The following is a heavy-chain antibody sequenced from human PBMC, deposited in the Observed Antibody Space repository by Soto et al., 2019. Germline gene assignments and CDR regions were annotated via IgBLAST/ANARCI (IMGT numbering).Heavy chain of an antibody. J-gene: IGHJ4*02. Sequence: ASVKVSCKASGYTFTNYGISWLRQAPGQGLEWMGWISAYSGNTTYAQKVQGRVTMTTDTSTSTAYMELRSLRSDDTAVYYCARDWIGGTDYISYFDYWGQGTLVTVSS. CDR1: GYTFTNYG. CDR3: ARDWIGGTDYISYFDY. V-gene: IGHV1-18*01. CDR2: ISAYSGNT. D-gene: IGHD4-4*01.